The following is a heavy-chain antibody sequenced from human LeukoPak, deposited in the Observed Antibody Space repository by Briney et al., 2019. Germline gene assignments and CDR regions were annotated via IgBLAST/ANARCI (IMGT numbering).Heavy chain of an antibody. D-gene: IGHD6-19*01. J-gene: IGHJ5*02. CDR1: GFTFSSRDW. CDR2: IKQDGSEK. V-gene: IGHV3-7*01. CDR3: ATDPSSGWYLKGWFDP. Sequence: PGGSLRLSCVASGFTFSSRDWMTWVRQAPGKGREWVANIKQDGSEKNYGDSVKGRFTISRDNAKNSLYLQMNSLRADDTAVYYCATDPSSGWYLKGWFDPWGQGTLVTVSS.